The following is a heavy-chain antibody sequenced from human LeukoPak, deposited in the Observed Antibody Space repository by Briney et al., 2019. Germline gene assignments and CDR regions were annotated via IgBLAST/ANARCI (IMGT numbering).Heavy chain of an antibody. CDR2: IYYSGST. D-gene: IGHD3-16*01. CDR1: GGSISSYY. Sequence: SETLSLTCTVSGGSISSYYWSWIRQPPGKGLEWIGYIYYSGSTNYNPSLMSRVTISADTSKNQFSLKLNSLTTADTAVYYCTRGAGWLIDYWGQGTLVTVSS. J-gene: IGHJ4*02. V-gene: IGHV4-59*01. CDR3: TRGAGWLIDY.